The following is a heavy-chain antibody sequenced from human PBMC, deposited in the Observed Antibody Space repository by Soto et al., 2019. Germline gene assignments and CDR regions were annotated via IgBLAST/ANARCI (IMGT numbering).Heavy chain of an antibody. CDR2: IKQDGSEK. CDR3: ARDFVDYYGSGPRARFDP. CDR1: GFTFSSYW. Sequence: VGSLRLSCAASGFTFSSYWMSWVRQAPGKGLEWVANIKQDGSEKYYVDSVKGRFTISRDNAKNSLYLQMNSLRAEDTAVYYCARDFVDYYGSGPRARFDPWGQGTLVTVS. J-gene: IGHJ5*02. V-gene: IGHV3-7*01. D-gene: IGHD3-10*01.